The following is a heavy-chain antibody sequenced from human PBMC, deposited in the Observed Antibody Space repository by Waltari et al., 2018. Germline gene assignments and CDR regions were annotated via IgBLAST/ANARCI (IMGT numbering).Heavy chain of an antibody. CDR3: APQGSLVVVAD. D-gene: IGHD2-15*01. V-gene: IGHV3-21*01. J-gene: IGHJ4*02. Sequence: EVQLVESGGGLVKPGGSLRLSCAASGFTFSSYSMNWVRQAPGKGLEWVSSISSSSSYIYYADSVKGRFTISRDNAKNSLYLQMNSLRAEDTAVYYCAPQGSLVVVADWGQGTLVTVSS. CDR2: ISSSSSYI. CDR1: GFTFSSYS.